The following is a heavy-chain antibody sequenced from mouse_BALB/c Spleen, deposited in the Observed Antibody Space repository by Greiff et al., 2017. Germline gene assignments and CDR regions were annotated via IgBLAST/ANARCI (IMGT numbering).Heavy chain of an antibody. V-gene: IGHV2-5-1*01. CDR1: GFSLTSYG. J-gene: IGHJ4*01. CDR3: AKNGIIYYYGSSPGAMDY. CDR2: IWRGGST. D-gene: IGHD1-1*01. Sequence: VQLVESGPSLVQPSQSLSITCTVSGFSLTSYGVHWVRQSPGKGLEWLGVIWRGGSTDYNAAFMSRLSITKDNSKSQVFFKMNSLQADDTAIYYCAKNGIIYYYGSSPGAMDYWGQGTSVTVAS.